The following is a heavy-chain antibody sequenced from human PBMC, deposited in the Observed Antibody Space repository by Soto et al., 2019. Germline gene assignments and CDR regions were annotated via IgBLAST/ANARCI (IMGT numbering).Heavy chain of an antibody. J-gene: IGHJ4*02. V-gene: IGHV3-15*01. D-gene: IGHD2-15*01. CDR1: GLTFSSYA. CDR2: IKSKTDGGTT. Sequence: PGGSLRLSCAASGLTFSSYAMSWVRQAPGKXLEWVGRIKSKTDGGTTDYAAPVKGRFTISRDDSKNTLYLQMNSLKTEDTAVYYCTTRNVVVVAAPFTAADYWGQGTLVTVSS. CDR3: TTRNVVVVAAPFTAADY.